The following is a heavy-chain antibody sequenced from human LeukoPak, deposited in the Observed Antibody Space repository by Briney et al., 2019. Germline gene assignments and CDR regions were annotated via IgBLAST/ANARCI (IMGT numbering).Heavy chain of an antibody. CDR3: ARTYYYDSSGYRSPYYYYGMDV. Sequence: SVKVSCKASGGTFSSYAISWVRQAPGQGLEWMGRIIPILGIANYAQKLQGRVTITADKSTSAAYMELSSLRSEDTAVYYCARTYYYDSSGYRSPYYYYGMDVWGQGTTVTVSS. CDR1: GGTFSSYA. J-gene: IGHJ6*02. CDR2: IIPILGIA. D-gene: IGHD3-22*01. V-gene: IGHV1-69*04.